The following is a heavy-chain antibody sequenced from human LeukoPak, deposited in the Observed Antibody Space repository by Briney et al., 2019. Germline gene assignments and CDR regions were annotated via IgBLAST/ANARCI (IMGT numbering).Heavy chain of an antibody. Sequence: SSETLSLTCAVSGVSFNDYYWSWVRQTPGKGLEWIGEINHRGYTNDSPSLKSRATLSIDTSRKQFSLNLRSVTVADTGIYYCTRMTTGHDYWGQGTLVTVSS. J-gene: IGHJ4*02. CDR3: TRMTTGHDY. V-gene: IGHV4-34*04. D-gene: IGHD4-17*01. CDR1: GVSFNDYY. CDR2: INHRGYT.